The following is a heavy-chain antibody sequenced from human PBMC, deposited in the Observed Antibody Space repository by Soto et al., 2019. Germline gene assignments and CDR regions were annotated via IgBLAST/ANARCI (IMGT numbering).Heavy chain of an antibody. V-gene: IGHV3-9*01. CDR3: AKERAAAGPFDY. CDR1: GFTFDDYA. J-gene: IGHJ4*02. CDR2: ISWNSGSI. D-gene: IGHD6-13*01. Sequence: GGSLRLSCAASGFTFDDYAMHWVRQAPGKGLEWVSGISWNSGSIGYADSVKGRFTISRDNAKNSLYLQMNSLRAEDTALYYCAKERAAAGPFDYWGQGTLVTVSS.